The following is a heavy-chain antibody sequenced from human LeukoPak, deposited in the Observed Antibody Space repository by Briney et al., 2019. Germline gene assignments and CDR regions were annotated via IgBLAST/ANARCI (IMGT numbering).Heavy chain of an antibody. J-gene: IGHJ6*02. V-gene: IGHV3-30-3*01. CDR3: ASARSPQYSSGWYGYYYYGMDV. D-gene: IGHD6-19*01. Sequence: GGSLRLSCAASGFTFSSYAMHWVRQAPGKGLEWVAVISYDGSNKYYADSVKGRFTISRDNSKNTLYLQMNSLRAEDTAVYYCASARSPQYSSGWYGYYYYGMDVWGQGTTVTVSS. CDR1: GFTFSSYA. CDR2: ISYDGSNK.